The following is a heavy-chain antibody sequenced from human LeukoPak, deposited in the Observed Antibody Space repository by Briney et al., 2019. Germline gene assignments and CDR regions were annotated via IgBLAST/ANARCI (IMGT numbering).Heavy chain of an antibody. J-gene: IGHJ3*01. V-gene: IGHV1-58*01. CDR3: AAEVAYYYDSRDAFDV. Sequence: SVKVSCKASGFTFTSSTVQWVRQARGQRLEWIGWIVVGSGNTNYAQKFQERVTITRDMSTSLVYMELSSLRSEDTAVYYCAAEVAYYYDSRDAFDVGGQGTMVTVSS. CDR2: IVVGSGNT. D-gene: IGHD3-22*01. CDR1: GFTFTSST.